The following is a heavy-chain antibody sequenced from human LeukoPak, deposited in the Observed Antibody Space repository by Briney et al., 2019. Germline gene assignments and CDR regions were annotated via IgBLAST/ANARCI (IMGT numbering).Heavy chain of an antibody. V-gene: IGHV3-21*01. CDR3: ARDLSVTTEDY. J-gene: IGHJ4*02. CDR2: ISTSSSYI. Sequence: GESLRLSCAASGFTFSSYTMHWVRQAPGKGLEWVSSISTSSSYIYYADSVKGRFTISRDNAKNSLYLQMNSLRAEDTAVYYCARDLSVTTEDYWGQGTLVTVSS. D-gene: IGHD4-17*01. CDR1: GFTFSSYT.